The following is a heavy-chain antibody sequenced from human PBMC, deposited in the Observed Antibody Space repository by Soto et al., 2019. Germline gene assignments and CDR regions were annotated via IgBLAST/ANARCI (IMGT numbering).Heavy chain of an antibody. D-gene: IGHD3-10*01. CDR3: ARSDYGLDV. J-gene: IGHJ6*02. V-gene: IGHV1-46*02. Sequence: QARLVQSGAAVRKPGASVTISCKASGYSFNSHFVHWVRQAPGQGLEWMAIIDPIGGGTTGHAEKFQGRVTLTRDTATSTMYMELRSLRSEDTAVYYCARSDYGLDVWGQGTTVTVSS. CDR1: GYSFNSHF. CDR2: IDPIGGGTT.